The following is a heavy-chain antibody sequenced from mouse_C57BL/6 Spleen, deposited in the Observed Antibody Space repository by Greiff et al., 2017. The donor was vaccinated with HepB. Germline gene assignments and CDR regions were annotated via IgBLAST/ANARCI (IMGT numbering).Heavy chain of an antibody. Sequence: EVQGVESGGGLVKPGGSLKLSCAASGFTFSSYAMSWVRQTPEKRLEWVATISDGGSYTYYPDNVKGRFTISRDNAKNNLYLQMSHLKSEDTAMYYCARDDDYDGVFAYWGQGTLVTVSA. CDR2: ISDGGSYT. D-gene: IGHD2-4*01. CDR3: ARDDDYDGVFAY. CDR1: GFTFSSYA. J-gene: IGHJ3*01. V-gene: IGHV5-4*01.